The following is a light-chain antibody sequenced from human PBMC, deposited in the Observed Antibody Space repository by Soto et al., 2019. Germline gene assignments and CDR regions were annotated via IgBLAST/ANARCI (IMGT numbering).Light chain of an antibody. V-gene: IGKV3-20*01. CDR2: GAS. J-gene: IGKJ1*01. CDR1: QSVSNNY. Sequence: EIVLRQSPGTLSLSPGERATPSCRASQSVSNNYLAWYQQKPGQAPRLLIYGASNRATGIPDRFSGSGSGTDFTLTISRLEPEDFAVYYCQQYGSSGTLGQGTKVDIK. CDR3: QQYGSSGT.